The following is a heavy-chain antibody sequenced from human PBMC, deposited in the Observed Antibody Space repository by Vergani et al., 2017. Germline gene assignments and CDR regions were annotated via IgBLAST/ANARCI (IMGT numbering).Heavy chain of an antibody. D-gene: IGHD5-12*01. J-gene: IGHJ6*02. V-gene: IGHV3-23*01. CDR1: GFTFNHYA. CDR2: ISGSGGST. CDR3: AKANPRNSXYDYLYYYHAMDV. Sequence: EVQLLESGGDLVQPGGSLRLSCAASGFTFNHYAMNWVRQAPGKGLKWVSGISGSGGSTYYAGSVKGRFTISRDSSKNTLYLQMNSLRAGDTAVYYCAKANPRNSXYDYLYYYHAMDVWGQGTTVTVSS.